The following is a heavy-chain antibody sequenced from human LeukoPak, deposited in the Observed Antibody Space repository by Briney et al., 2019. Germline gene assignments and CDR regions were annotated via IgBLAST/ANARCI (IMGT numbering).Heavy chain of an antibody. V-gene: IGHV3-23*01. Sequence: GGSLRLSCVASGFTFSNYAMSWVRQAPGKGLEWVSAITGSGGITYYADSVKGRFTISRGNSKNTLYLQMNSLRAEDTAVYYCAKWGDYDVLTGYYDPDYWGQGTLVTVSS. CDR2: ITGSGGIT. J-gene: IGHJ4*02. CDR3: AKWGDYDVLTGYYDPDY. D-gene: IGHD3-9*01. CDR1: GFTFSNYA.